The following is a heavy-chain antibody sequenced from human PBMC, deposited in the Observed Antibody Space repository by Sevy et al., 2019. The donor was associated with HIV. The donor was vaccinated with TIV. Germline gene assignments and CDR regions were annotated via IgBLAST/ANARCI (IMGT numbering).Heavy chain of an antibody. CDR1: GGSISSSSYY. CDR3: AGQSGGITMVRGPTPFN. CDR2: IYYSGSS. V-gene: IGHV4-39*01. J-gene: IGHJ4*02. D-gene: IGHD3-10*01. Sequence: SETLSLTCTVSGGSISSSSYYWGWIRQPPGKGLEWIGSIYYSGSSYYNSSLKSRATTSVDTSKNQFSLKLSSVTAADTAVYYCAGQSGGITMVRGPTPFNWGQGTLVTVSS.